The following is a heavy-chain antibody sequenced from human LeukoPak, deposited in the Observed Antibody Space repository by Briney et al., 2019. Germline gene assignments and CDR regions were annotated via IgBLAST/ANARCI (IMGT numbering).Heavy chain of an antibody. J-gene: IGHJ4*02. CDR3: ASNWSDFDY. Sequence: SETLSLTCTVSSYSITTGHYWGWIRQPPGRGLGWIGSIYHGETTYYNPSLKTRLTISLDTSKNQFSLKLSSVTAADTAVYYCASNWSDFDYWGQGILVTVSS. V-gene: IGHV4-38-2*02. CDR2: IYHGETT. D-gene: IGHD1-1*01. CDR1: SYSITTGHY.